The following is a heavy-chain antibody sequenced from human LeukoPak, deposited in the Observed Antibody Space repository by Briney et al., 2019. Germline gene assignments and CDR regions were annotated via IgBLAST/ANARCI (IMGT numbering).Heavy chain of an antibody. CDR3: ASPVVRESLIKN. D-gene: IGHD3-16*01. CDR1: GFTFSTYW. CDR2: IKQDVSEK. Sequence: PGGSLRLSCAASGFTFSTYWMSWVRQAPGKGLEWVANIKQDVSEKYYVDSVKGRFTISRDNSKNTLYLQMNNLRADDTAVYYCASPVVRESLIKNWGQGTLVTVPS. V-gene: IGHV3-7*01. J-gene: IGHJ4*02.